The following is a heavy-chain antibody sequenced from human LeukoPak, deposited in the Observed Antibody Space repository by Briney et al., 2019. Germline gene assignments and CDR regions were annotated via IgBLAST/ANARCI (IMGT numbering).Heavy chain of an antibody. CDR2: ISAYNGNT. Sequence: ASVKVSCKASGYTFTSYGISWVRQAPGQGLEWMGWISAYNGNTNYAQKLQGRVTMTTDTSTSTAYMELRSLRSDDTAVYYCASISCGDYSFDYWGQGTLVTVSS. J-gene: IGHJ4*02. D-gene: IGHD4-17*01. CDR1: GYTFTSYG. CDR3: ASISCGDYSFDY. V-gene: IGHV1-18*01.